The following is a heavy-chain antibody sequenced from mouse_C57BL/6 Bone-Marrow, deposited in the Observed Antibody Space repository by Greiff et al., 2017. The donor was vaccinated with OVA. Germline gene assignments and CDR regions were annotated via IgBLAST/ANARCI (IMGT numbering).Heavy chain of an antibody. CDR1: GFSFTSYA. CDR3: ASLNYSWFAY. CDR2: IWPGGGT. Sequence: VQVVESGPGLVAPSQSLSIPFTVSGFSFTSYAISWVRQPPGKGLEWLGVIWPGGGTNSNSALKSRLSISKDNSKSQVFLKMNSLQTEDTARYYCASLNYSWFAYWGQGTLVTVSA. J-gene: IGHJ3*01. D-gene: IGHD1-1*01. V-gene: IGHV2-9-1*01.